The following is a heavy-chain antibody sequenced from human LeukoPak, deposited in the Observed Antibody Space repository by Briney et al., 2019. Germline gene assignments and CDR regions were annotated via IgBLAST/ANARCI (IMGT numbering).Heavy chain of an antibody. CDR1: GGSFSGYY. J-gene: IGHJ6*03. CDR2: INHSGST. V-gene: IGHV4-34*01. Sequence: PSETLSLTCAVYGGSFSGYYWSWIRQPPGKGLEWIGEINHSGSTNYNPSLKSRVTISVDTSKNQFSLKLSSVTAADTAVYYCARDHLTARYYYMDVWGKGTTVTVSS. D-gene: IGHD5-18*01. CDR3: ARDHLTARYYYMDV.